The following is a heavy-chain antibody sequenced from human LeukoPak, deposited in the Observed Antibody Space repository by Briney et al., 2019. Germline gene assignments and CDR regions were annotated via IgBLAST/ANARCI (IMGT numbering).Heavy chain of an antibody. D-gene: IGHD1-26*01. CDR3: ARDLGGSYGGGGAFDI. V-gene: IGHV3-74*01. J-gene: IGHJ3*02. CDR1: GLSFSNYW. Sequence: GGSLRLSCVVSGLSFSNYWMHWVRQAPGKGLVWVSRINSDGSTTSYAASVKGRFTISRDNAKNTLYLQMNSLRAEDTAVYYCARDLGGSYGGGGAFDIWGQGTMVTVSS. CDR2: INSDGSTT.